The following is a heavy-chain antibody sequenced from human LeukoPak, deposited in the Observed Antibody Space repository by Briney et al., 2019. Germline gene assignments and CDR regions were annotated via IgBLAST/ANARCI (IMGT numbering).Heavy chain of an antibody. CDR2: ISGSGGST. D-gene: IGHD3-10*01. J-gene: IGHJ2*01. Sequence: GGSLRLSCAASGFTFSSYAMSWVRRAPGKGLEWVSAISGSGGSTYYADSVKGRFTISRDNSKNTLYLQMNSLRAEDTAVYYCAKHPKSGGYFDLWGRGTLVTVSS. CDR1: GFTFSSYA. V-gene: IGHV3-23*01. CDR3: AKHPKSGGYFDL.